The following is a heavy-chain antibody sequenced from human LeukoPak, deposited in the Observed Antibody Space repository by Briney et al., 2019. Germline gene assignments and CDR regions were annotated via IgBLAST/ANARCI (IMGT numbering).Heavy chain of an antibody. Sequence: ASVKLSCKASGGTFSSYAISWVRQAPGQGLEWMGGIIPIFGTANYAQKIQGRVTITTDESTSTAYMELSSLRSEDTAVYSCAREMATKNNWFDPWGQGTLVTVSS. CDR1: GGTFSSYA. CDR2: IIPIFGTA. V-gene: IGHV1-69*05. D-gene: IGHD5-24*01. J-gene: IGHJ5*02. CDR3: AREMATKNNWFDP.